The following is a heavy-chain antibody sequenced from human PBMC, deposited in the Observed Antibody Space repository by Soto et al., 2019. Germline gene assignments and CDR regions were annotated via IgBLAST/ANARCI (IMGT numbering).Heavy chain of an antibody. V-gene: IGHV1-18*04. CDR1: GYTFTSYG. D-gene: IGHD3-10*01. J-gene: IGHJ5*02. CDR2: ISAYNGNT. CDR3: ARDLRNYGSGIYLVGWFDP. Sequence: QVQLVQSGAEVKKPGASVKVSCKASGYTFTSYGISWVRQAPGQGLEWMGWISAYNGNTNYAQKLQGRVTMTTDTSTITAYMELRSLRSDDTAVYYCARDLRNYGSGIYLVGWFDPWGQGTLVTVSS.